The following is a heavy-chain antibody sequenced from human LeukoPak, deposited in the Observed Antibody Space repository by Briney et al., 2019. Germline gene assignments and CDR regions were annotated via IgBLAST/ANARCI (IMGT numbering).Heavy chain of an antibody. V-gene: IGHV4-4*02. CDR2: VHPNGRT. J-gene: IGHJ4*02. CDR1: GGSISSTNW. Sequence: PSGTLSLTCGVSGGSISSTNWWTWVRQPPGGGLEWIGEVHPNGRTHYSPSLESRVTMSVDMSENHISLKLTSVTAADTAVYYCAREGGFYRPLDYSGPGTLVIVSS. CDR3: AREGGFYRPLDY. D-gene: IGHD2/OR15-2a*01.